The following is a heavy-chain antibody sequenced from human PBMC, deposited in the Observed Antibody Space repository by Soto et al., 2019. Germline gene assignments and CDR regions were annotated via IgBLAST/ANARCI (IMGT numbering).Heavy chain of an antibody. D-gene: IGHD2-2*03. CDR2: LYSADGDVT. V-gene: IGHV3-53*04. CDR1: GFTVSTSY. J-gene: IGHJ4*02. CDR3: ARQVGSISVFDS. Sequence: GGSLRLSCAFTGFTVSTSYMSWVRQAPGKGLEWVSALYSADGDVTYYADSVKGRFTISRHNSQDTLFLQMNSLRPEDTAVYFCARQVGSISVFDSWGQGTLVTVSS.